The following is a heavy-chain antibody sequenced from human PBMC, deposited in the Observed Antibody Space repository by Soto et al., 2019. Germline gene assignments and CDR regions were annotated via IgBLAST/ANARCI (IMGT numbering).Heavy chain of an antibody. V-gene: IGHV4-30-4*01. CDR1: GGSISSGDYY. CDR2: IYYSGST. Sequence: SETLSLTCTVSGGSISSGDYYWSWIRQPPGKGLQWIGYIYYSGSTYYNPSLKSRVTISVDTSKNQFSLKLSSVTAADTAVYYCARRESYYDILTGYSINWFDPWGQGTLVTVSS. J-gene: IGHJ5*02. D-gene: IGHD3-9*01. CDR3: ARRESYYDILTGYSINWFDP.